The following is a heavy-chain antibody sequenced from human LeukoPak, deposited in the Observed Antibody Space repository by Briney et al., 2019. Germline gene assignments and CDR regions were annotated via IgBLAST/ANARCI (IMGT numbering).Heavy chain of an antibody. CDR3: AAESCSGDTCQRRLDP. V-gene: IGHV4-4*07. CDR1: GGSISGFS. J-gene: IGHJ5*02. CDR2: FYSSKNT. Sequence: SETLSLTCTVSGGSISGFSWSWIRRPAGKGLEWIGRFYSSKNTNYSPSLKRRVTMSVDTSAKQFSLKLTSVTAADTAIYYCAAESCSGDTCQRRLDPWGQGTLVTVSS. D-gene: IGHD2-15*01.